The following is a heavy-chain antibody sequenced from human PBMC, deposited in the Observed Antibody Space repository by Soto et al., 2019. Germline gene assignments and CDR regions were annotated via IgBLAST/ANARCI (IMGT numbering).Heavy chain of an antibody. CDR1: GLTFSDYY. CDR3: ARDRVSGISMVRGVTPHFDY. J-gene: IGHJ4*02. CDR2: ISSSGSTM. Sequence: QVQLVESGGGLVKPGRSLRLSCAASGLTFSDYYMRWIRQAPGKGLEWVSYISSSGSTMYYADSVKGRFTISRDNAKNSLHLQMNSLRAEDTAVYYCARDRVSGISMVRGVTPHFDYWGQGTLVTVSS. V-gene: IGHV3-11*01. D-gene: IGHD3-10*01.